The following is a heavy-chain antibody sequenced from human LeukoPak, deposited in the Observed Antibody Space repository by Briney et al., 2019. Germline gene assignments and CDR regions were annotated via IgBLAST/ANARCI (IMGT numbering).Heavy chain of an antibody. CDR2: IYYSGST. Sequence: GSLRLSCEASGFTVSSNYMSWVRQPPGKGLEWIGSIYYSGSTYYNPSLKSRVTISVDTSKNQFSLKLSSVTAADSAVYYCARSYGSGMRADYWGQGTLVTVSS. J-gene: IGHJ4*02. D-gene: IGHD3-10*01. CDR1: GFTVSSNY. CDR3: ARSYGSGMRADY. V-gene: IGHV4-38-2*01.